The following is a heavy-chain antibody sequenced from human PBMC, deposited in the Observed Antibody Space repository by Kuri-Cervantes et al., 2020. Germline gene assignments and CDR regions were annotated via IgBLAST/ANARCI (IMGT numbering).Heavy chain of an antibody. CDR2: ISYDGSNK. CDR3: ARSNIAAAGTNFDY. D-gene: IGHD6-13*01. Sequence: LSLTCAASGFTFSSYAMHWVRQAPGKGLEWVAVISYDGSNKYYADSVKGRFTISRDNSKNTLYLQMNSLRAEDTAVYYCARSNIAAAGTNFDYWGQGTPVTVSS. V-gene: IGHV3-30-3*01. CDR1: GFTFSSYA. J-gene: IGHJ4*02.